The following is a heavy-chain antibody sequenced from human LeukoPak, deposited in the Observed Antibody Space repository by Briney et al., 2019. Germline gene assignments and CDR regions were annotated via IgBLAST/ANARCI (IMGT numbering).Heavy chain of an antibody. V-gene: IGHV1-18*01. Sequence: ASVKVSCKASGYTFTSYGISWVRQAPGQGLEWMGWISAYNGNTNYAQKLQGRVTMTTDTSTSTAYMELRSLRSDDTAVYYCARVHSNYYYYGMDVWGQGTLVTVSS. CDR1: GYTFTSYG. J-gene: IGHJ6*02. CDR3: ARVHSNYYYYGMDV. CDR2: ISAYNGNT. D-gene: IGHD4-11*01.